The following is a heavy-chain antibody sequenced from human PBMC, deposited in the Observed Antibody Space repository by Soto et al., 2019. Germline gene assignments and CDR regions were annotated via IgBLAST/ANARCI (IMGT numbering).Heavy chain of an antibody. D-gene: IGHD2-21*02. V-gene: IGHV4-30-4*01. CDR1: GGSISSGDYY. J-gene: IGHJ4*02. Sequence: SETLSLTCTVSGGSISSGDYYWSWIRQPPGKGLEWIGYIYYSGSTYYNPSLKSRVTISVDTSKNQFSLKLSSVTAADTAVYYCARGNCGGDCYIDYWGQGTLVTVSS. CDR2: IYYSGST. CDR3: ARGNCGGDCYIDY.